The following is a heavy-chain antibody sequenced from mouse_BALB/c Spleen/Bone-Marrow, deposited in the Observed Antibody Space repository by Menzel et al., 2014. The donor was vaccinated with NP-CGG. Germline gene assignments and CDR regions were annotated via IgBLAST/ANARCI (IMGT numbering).Heavy chain of an antibody. V-gene: IGHV3-2*02. CDR3: ARYDYDVGYFDY. Sequence: EVKVEESGPGLVKPSQSLSLICTVTGYSITSDYAWNWIRQFPGNKLEWMGYISYSGSTSYNPSLKSRISITRDTSKNQFFLRLNSVTTEDTATYYCARYDYDVGYFDYWGQGTTLTVSS. D-gene: IGHD2-4*01. J-gene: IGHJ2*01. CDR2: ISYSGST. CDR1: GYSITSDYA.